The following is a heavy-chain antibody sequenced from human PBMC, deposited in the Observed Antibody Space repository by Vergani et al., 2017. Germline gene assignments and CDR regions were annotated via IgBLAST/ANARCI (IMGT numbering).Heavy chain of an antibody. V-gene: IGHV3-23*01. Sequence: EVQLLESGGGLVQPGGSLRLSCAASGFTFSSYAMSWVRQAPGKGLEWVSAISGSGGSTYYADSVKGRFTISRDNSKNTLYLQMNSLRAEDTAVYYCAKDHGYYDFWSGLNQDYYYYGMDVWGQGTTVTVSS. CDR2: ISGSGGST. CDR3: AKDHGYYDFWSGLNQDYYYYGMDV. CDR1: GFTFSSYA. J-gene: IGHJ6*02. D-gene: IGHD3-3*01.